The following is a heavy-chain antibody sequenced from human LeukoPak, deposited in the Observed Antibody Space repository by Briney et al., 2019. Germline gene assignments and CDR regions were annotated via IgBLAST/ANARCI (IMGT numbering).Heavy chain of an antibody. CDR3: ARRMPAGTVDY. Sequence: SETLSLTCAVSGGSISSGGYSWSWIRQPPGKGLEWIGYIYHSGSTYYNPSLESRVTISVDRSKNQFSLKLSSVTAADTAVYYCARRMPAGTVDYWGQGTLVAVSS. V-gene: IGHV4-30-2*01. CDR1: GGSISSGGYS. J-gene: IGHJ4*02. CDR2: IYHSGST. D-gene: IGHD6-19*01.